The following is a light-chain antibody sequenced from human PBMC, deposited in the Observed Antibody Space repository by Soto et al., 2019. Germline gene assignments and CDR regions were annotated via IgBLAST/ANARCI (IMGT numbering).Light chain of an antibody. J-gene: IGLJ1*01. CDR2: DVT. CDR1: SSDVGGFNY. V-gene: IGLV2-14*03. Sequence: QSVLTQPASVSGSPGQSITISCTGTSSDVGGFNYVSWYQQHPGKAPKLMIYDVTNRPSGVSYRFSGSKSGNTASLTISVLQAEDEADYYCNAYTSSSTDVFGTGTKLTVL. CDR3: NAYTSSSTDV.